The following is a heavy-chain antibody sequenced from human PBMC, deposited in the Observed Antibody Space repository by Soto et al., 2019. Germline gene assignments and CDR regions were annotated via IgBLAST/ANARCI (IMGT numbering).Heavy chain of an antibody. Sequence: GGSLRLSCASSGFTFRRYWMHWVRQAPGKGLEFVSRITDDGSGTTYADSVKGRFTISRDNAKNTLYLQMNSLRAEDTAVYYCARDQTVTGPTTFDYCGQGTLVTVSS. V-gene: IGHV3-74*03. D-gene: IGHD6-19*01. J-gene: IGHJ4*02. CDR1: GFTFRRYW. CDR2: ITDDGSGT. CDR3: ARDQTVTGPTTFDY.